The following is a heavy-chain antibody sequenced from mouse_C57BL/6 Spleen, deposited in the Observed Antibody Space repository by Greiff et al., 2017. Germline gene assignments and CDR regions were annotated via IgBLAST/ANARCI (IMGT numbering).Heavy chain of an antibody. J-gene: IGHJ4*01. Sequence: QVQLKQPGAELVKPGASVKLSCKASGYTFTSYWMHWVKQRPGQGLEWIGMIHPNSGSTNYNEKFKSKATLTVDKSSSTAYMQLSSLTSEDSAVYYCARGSYGKGYAMDYWGQGTSVTVSS. CDR2: IHPNSGST. CDR1: GYTFTSYW. V-gene: IGHV1-64*01. CDR3: ARGSYGKGYAMDY. D-gene: IGHD2-1*01.